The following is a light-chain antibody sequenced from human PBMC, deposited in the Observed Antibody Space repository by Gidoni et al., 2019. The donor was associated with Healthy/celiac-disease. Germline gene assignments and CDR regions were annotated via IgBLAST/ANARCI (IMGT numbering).Light chain of an antibody. CDR1: QDISNY. CDR2: DAS. J-gene: IGKJ3*01. Sequence: DIQMTQYPSSLSASVGDRVTITCQASQDISNYLNWYQQQPGKAPKLLIYDASNLETGVPSRFSGSGSGTDFTFTISSLLPEDIATYYCQQYDNLLFTFGPGTKVDIK. CDR3: QQYDNLLFT. V-gene: IGKV1-33*01.